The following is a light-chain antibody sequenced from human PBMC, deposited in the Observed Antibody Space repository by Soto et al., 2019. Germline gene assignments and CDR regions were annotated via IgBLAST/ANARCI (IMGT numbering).Light chain of an antibody. Sequence: DIQLTQSPSFLSASVGDRVTITCRASQGISSYLAWYQQKPGKAHKLLIYAASTLQSGVPSRFSGSGSGTEVTLTISSLQPEEFATYYCQQLNSYPITFGQGTRLEI. CDR1: QGISSY. V-gene: IGKV1-9*01. CDR2: AAS. CDR3: QQLNSYPIT. J-gene: IGKJ5*01.